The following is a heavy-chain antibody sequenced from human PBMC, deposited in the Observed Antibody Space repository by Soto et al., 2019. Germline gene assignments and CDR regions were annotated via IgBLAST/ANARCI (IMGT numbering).Heavy chain of an antibody. CDR3: ARRLATVTTRDYYYGTDV. CDR2: INAGNGNT. Sequence: ASVKVSCKASGYTFTSYAMHWVRQAPGQRLEWMGWINAGNGNTKYSQKFQGRVTITRDTSASTAYMELSSLRSEDTAVYYCARRLATVTTRDYYYGTDVWGQGTTVTVSS. D-gene: IGHD4-17*01. CDR1: GYTFTSYA. V-gene: IGHV1-3*01. J-gene: IGHJ6*02.